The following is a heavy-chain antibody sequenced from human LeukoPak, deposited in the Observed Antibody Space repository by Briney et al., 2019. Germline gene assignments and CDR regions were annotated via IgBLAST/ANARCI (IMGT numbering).Heavy chain of an antibody. CDR2: ISGSGGST. CDR3: AKAGREFPIYFDY. D-gene: IGHD3-10*01. Sequence: PGGSLRLSCAASGFTFSSYAMSWVRQAPGKGLEWVSAISGSGGSTYYADSVKGRFTISRDNSKYTLYLQMNSLRAEDTAVYYCAKAGREFPIYFDYWGQGTLVTVSS. J-gene: IGHJ4*02. CDR1: GFTFSSYA. V-gene: IGHV3-23*01.